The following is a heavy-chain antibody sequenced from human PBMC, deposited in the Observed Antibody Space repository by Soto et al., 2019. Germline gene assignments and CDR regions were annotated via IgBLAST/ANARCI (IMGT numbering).Heavy chain of an antibody. CDR2: IIPIFGTA. D-gene: IGHD3-22*01. CDR3: ARDREYDSSGYYYGTGYYYYGMDV. J-gene: IGHJ6*02. Sequence: SVKVSCKASGGTFSSYAISWVRQAPGQGLEWMGGIIPIFGTANYAQKFQGRVTITADESTSTAYIELSSLRSEDTAVYYCARDREYDSSGYYYGTGYYYYGMDVWGQGTTVTVSS. CDR1: GGTFSSYA. V-gene: IGHV1-69*13.